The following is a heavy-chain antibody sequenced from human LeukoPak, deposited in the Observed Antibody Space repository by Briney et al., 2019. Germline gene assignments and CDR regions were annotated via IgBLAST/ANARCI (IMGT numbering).Heavy chain of an antibody. CDR3: ARDEFDYYDSSGYYVPYDY. J-gene: IGHJ4*02. CDR2: IIPILGIA. Sequence: GSSVKVSCKASGGTFSSYAISWVRQAPGQGLEWMGRIIPILGIANYAQKFQGRVTITADKSTSTAYMELSSLRSEDTAVYYCARDEFDYYDSSGYYVPYDYWGQGTLVTVSS. V-gene: IGHV1-69*04. CDR1: GGTFSSYA. D-gene: IGHD3-22*01.